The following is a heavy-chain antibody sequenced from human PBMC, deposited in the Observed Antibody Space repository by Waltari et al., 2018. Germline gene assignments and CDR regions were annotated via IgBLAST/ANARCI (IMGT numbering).Heavy chain of an antibody. V-gene: IGHV4-59*12. D-gene: IGHD1-1*01. CDR2: GHNNGGT. CDR3: AQWNAPNRCFDS. CDR1: GGSISSYF. Sequence: QVQLQESGPGLVEPSETVSLTCGVSGGSISSYFWNWIRQPPGKGLEWIGYGHNNGGTKYTPSRKRRATISGHRSTNQVSLRLTSTTPADTAVYYCAQWNAPNRCFDSWGQGTLVTVSS. J-gene: IGHJ4*02.